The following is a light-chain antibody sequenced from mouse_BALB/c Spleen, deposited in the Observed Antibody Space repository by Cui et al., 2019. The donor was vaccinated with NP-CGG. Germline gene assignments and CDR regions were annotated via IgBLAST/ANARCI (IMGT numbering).Light chain of an antibody. CDR3: ALWYSNHWV. Sequence: QAVVTQESAPTTSPGETVTLTCRSSTGSVTTSNYANWVQENPDRFFTGLIGGNNNRVPGVPARFSGSLIGDKAALTITGAQTEDEAIYFCALWYSNHWVFGGGTKLTVL. CDR1: TGSVTTSNY. CDR2: GNN. V-gene: IGLV1*01. J-gene: IGLJ1*01.